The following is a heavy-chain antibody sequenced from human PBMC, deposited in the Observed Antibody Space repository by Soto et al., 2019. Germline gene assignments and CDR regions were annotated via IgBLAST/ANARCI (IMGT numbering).Heavy chain of an antibody. V-gene: IGHV2-26*01. Sequence: DSGPTLVNPTETLTLTCSVSGFSLTNGRRGVSWIRQPPGQALEGLAHFFSDAERSYSTSMQSRLNMYKDSSGSQVVLTMTNMAPADTATYYCARMDGDYNHSGLDVWGDEIAVTVA. J-gene: IGHJ6*02. CDR3: ARMDGDYNHSGLDV. D-gene: IGHD4-17*01. CDR2: FFSDAER. CDR1: GFSLTNGRRG.